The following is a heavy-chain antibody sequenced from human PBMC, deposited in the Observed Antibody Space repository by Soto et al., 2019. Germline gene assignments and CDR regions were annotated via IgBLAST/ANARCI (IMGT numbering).Heavy chain of an antibody. Sequence: QVQLQESGPGLVKPSQTLSLTCTVSGGSIKNSGYYWSWIRQHPEKGLEWIGYISYSGSTDYAPSLKSRVTMAVDTSKNQFFLNRTSVTAADTAVYYCGRDAVTKRDFYYYGMDVWGRGTTVTVSS. CDR3: GRDAVTKRDFYYYGMDV. V-gene: IGHV4-31*03. J-gene: IGHJ6*02. CDR2: ISYSGST. CDR1: GGSIKNSGYY. D-gene: IGHD4-4*01.